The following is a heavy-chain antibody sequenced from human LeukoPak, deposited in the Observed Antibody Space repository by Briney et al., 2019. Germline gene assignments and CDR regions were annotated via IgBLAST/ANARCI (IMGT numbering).Heavy chain of an antibody. D-gene: IGHD4-17*01. Sequence: SETLSLTCTVSGASISSYYWNWIRQPPGKGLEWIGYIYYSGTTNYNPSLKSRVTISVDTSKNQFSLKLSSVTAADTAVYYCARGVHDYGDFTWGQGTLVTVSS. CDR2: IYYSGTT. J-gene: IGHJ5*02. CDR1: GASISSYY. CDR3: ARGVHDYGDFT. V-gene: IGHV4-59*01.